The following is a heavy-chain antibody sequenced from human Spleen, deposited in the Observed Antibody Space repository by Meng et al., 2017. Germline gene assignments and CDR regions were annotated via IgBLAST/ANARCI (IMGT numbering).Heavy chain of an antibody. CDR1: DGSLTGYF. D-gene: IGHD1-7*01. Sequence: QVQLQQWGAGLLKPSETLSLTCAVSDGSLTGYFWSWIRQPPGKGLEWIGEINHRGSTNCNPSLKSRVTISVDTSKNQFSLKLSSVTAADTAVYYCARGARNYARKYFQHWGQGTLVTVSS. CDR2: INHRGST. J-gene: IGHJ1*01. CDR3: ARGARNYARKYFQH. V-gene: IGHV4-34*01.